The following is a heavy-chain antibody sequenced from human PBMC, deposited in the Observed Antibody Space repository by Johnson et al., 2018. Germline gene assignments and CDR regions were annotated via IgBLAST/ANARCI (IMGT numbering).Heavy chain of an antibody. Sequence: QLVESGGGLVQPGGSLKLSCAVSGFTLSGSAMHWVRQASGKGLEWLGRSRSKPNHYATTYAASVKGRFTISRDDSKNTAYLQLNTLKTEDMAVYYCFFDYGHYGVADYWGQGALVTVSS. CDR1: GFTLSGSA. J-gene: IGHJ4*02. CDR2: SRSKPNHYAT. CDR3: FFDYGHYGVADY. D-gene: IGHD4-17*01. V-gene: IGHV3-73*01.